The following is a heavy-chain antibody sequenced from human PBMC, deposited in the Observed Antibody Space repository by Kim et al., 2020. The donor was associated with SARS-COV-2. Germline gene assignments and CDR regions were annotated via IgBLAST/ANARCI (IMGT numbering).Heavy chain of an antibody. D-gene: IGHD1-26*01. CDR2: T. CDR3: AKKGGGGFDY. J-gene: IGHJ4*02. V-gene: IGHV3-23*03. Sequence: TYYADDVKGRFTISRDNSKNTLYLQMNSLGAEDTAVYYCAKKGGGGFDYWGQGTLVTVSS.